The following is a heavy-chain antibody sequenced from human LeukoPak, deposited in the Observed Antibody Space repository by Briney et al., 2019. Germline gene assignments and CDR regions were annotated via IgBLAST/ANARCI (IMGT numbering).Heavy chain of an antibody. CDR3: ASVGSGSFDS. J-gene: IGHJ4*02. Sequence: SETLSLTCTVSGGSISSGDYYWSGIRQPPGKGLEWIGYIYYSGSTYYNPSLKSRVTISVDTSKNQFSLKLSSVTAADTAVYYCASVGSGSFDSWGQGTLATVSS. CDR1: GGSISSGDYY. CDR2: IYYSGST. V-gene: IGHV4-30-4*01. D-gene: IGHD6-19*01.